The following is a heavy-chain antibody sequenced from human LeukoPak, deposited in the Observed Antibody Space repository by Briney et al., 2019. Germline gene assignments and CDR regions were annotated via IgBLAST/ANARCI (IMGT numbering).Heavy chain of an antibody. CDR3: ASWDGGKEPIASFDY. J-gene: IGHJ4*02. D-gene: IGHD6-13*01. CDR2: INLNSVGT. CDR1: GYTFTGYY. Sequence: SVKCDCQTSGYTFTGYYMYWMRHAPGQGLEWMGWINLNSVGTNYAQKFQGRVVMTTAASTSTAYMVLNRLRFDATTGHYCASWDGGKEPIASFDYWGKGTLVTVSS. V-gene: IGHV1-2*02.